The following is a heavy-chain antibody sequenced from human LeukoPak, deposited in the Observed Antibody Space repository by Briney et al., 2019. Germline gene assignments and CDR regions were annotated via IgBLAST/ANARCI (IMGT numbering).Heavy chain of an antibody. CDR3: ARVSGYDWESFYDY. CDR2: VYYSGST. J-gene: IGHJ4*02. CDR1: GGSISSYY. D-gene: IGHD5-12*01. Sequence: SETLSLTCTVSGGSISSYYWSWIRQPPGKGLEWIGYVYYSGSTNYNPSLKSRVTISVDTSKNQFSLKLSSVTAADTAVYYCARVSGYDWESFYDYWGQGTLVTVSS. V-gene: IGHV4-59*01.